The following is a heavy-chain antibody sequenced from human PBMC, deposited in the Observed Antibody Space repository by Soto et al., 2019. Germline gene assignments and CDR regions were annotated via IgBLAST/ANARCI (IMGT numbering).Heavy chain of an antibody. CDR3: AREGPRPNDY. J-gene: IGHJ4*02. V-gene: IGHV1-69*04. CDR1: GGTFSSYT. Sequence: GASVEVSCKASGGTFSSYTIRWVRQAPVQGLEWMGRIIPILGIANYAQKFQGRVTITADKSTSTAYMELSSLRSEDTAVYYCAREGPRPNDYWGQGTLVTVAS. CDR2: IIPILGIA.